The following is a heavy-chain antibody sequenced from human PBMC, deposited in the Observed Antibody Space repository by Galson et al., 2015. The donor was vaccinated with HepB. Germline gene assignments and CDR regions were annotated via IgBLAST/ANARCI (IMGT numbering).Heavy chain of an antibody. CDR2: INSDGSST. D-gene: IGHD6-13*01. J-gene: IGHJ3*02. V-gene: IGHV3-74*01. Sequence: SLRLSCAASGFTFSSYWMHWVRQAPGKGLVWVSRINSDGSSTSYADSVKGRFTISRDNAKNTLYLQMNSLRAEDTAVYYCARGSLDSSSWYTLGPRDAFDIWGQGTMVTVSS. CDR3: ARGSLDSSSWYTLGPRDAFDI. CDR1: GFTFSSYW.